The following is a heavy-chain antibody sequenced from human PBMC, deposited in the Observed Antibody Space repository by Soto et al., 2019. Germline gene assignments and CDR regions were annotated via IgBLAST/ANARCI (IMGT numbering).Heavy chain of an antibody. D-gene: IGHD3-3*01. CDR3: TTDRFSVSPD. Sequence: LRLSCAASGFIFSNAWMNWVRQAPGKGLEWVGRIKSKTDGGTTDYAAPVKGRFTISRDDSKTTLYLQMNSPKSEDTAVYYCTTDRFSVSPDWGLGTLVTVSS. CDR2: IKSKTDGGTT. CDR1: GFIFSNAW. V-gene: IGHV3-15*01. J-gene: IGHJ4*02.